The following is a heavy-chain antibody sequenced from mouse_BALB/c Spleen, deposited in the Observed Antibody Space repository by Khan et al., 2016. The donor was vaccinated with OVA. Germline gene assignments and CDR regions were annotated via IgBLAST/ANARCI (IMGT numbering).Heavy chain of an antibody. Sequence: VQLQQSGAELVRPGVSVKISCKGSGYTFTDFTMHWVKQSHAKSLEWIGVINTYYGDVTYNQTFKGKATMTVDTSSRTVYMELARLTTEDSAIYYCTRGGEGRRFAYWGQGTLVTVSA. CDR2: INTYYGDV. CDR1: GYTFTDFT. V-gene: IGHV1S137*01. CDR3: TRGGEGRRFAY. J-gene: IGHJ3*01.